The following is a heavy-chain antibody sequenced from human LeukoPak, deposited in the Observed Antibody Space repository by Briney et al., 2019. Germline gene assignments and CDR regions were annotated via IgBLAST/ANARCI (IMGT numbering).Heavy chain of an antibody. CDR1: GFTFSSYA. Sequence: QPGGSLRLSCAASGFTFSSYAMTWVRQALGKGLEWVSAISGSGGSTYYADSVKGRFTISRDNSKNTLYLQMNSVRAEDTAVYYCAKCIVATNYYYYYMDVWGKGTTVTVSS. J-gene: IGHJ6*03. V-gene: IGHV3-23*01. CDR3: AKCIVATNYYYYYMDV. D-gene: IGHD5-12*01. CDR2: ISGSGGST.